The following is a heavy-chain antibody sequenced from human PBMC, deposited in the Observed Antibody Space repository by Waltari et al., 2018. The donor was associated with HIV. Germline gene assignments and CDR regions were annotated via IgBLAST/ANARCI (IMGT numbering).Heavy chain of an antibody. V-gene: IGHV3-74*01. CDR2: INSGAMNT. J-gene: IGHJ4*02. CDR1: GFTFSSYW. Sequence: EVQLVESGGGLVQPGGSLRLSCAASGFTFSSYWMHWVRQAPGTGLGWVSCINSGAMNTNYADYVKDRFTISRDNAKNTVYLQMNSPRADDTALYYCASLYNYVWGSPPPFDYWGQGTLVTVSS. CDR3: ASLYNYVWGSPPPFDY. D-gene: IGHD3-16*01.